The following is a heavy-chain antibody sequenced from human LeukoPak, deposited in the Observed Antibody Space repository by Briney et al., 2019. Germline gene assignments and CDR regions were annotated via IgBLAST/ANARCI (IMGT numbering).Heavy chain of an antibody. V-gene: IGHV3-13*01. Sequence: GGSLRLSCAASGFTFSSYDMHWDRQATGKGLEWVSAIGTAGDTYYPGSVKGRFTISRENAKNSLYLQMNSLRAGDTAVYYCARGSGYADAFDIWGQGTMVTVSS. J-gene: IGHJ3*02. CDR1: GFTFSSYD. CDR2: IGTAGDT. CDR3: ARGSGYADAFDI. D-gene: IGHD5-12*01.